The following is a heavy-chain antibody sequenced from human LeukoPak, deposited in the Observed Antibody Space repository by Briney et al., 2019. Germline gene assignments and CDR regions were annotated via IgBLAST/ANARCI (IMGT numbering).Heavy chain of an antibody. V-gene: IGHV4-34*01. CDR1: GGSFSGYY. D-gene: IGHD3-22*01. CDR2: INHSGST. J-gene: IGHJ4*02. Sequence: SETLSLTCAVYGGSFSGYYWSWIRQPPGKGLEWIGEINHSGSTNYNPSLKSRVTISVDTSKNQFSLKLSSVTAADTAVYYCARRKYYDSSTLDYWGQGTLVTVSS. CDR3: ARRKYYDSSTLDY.